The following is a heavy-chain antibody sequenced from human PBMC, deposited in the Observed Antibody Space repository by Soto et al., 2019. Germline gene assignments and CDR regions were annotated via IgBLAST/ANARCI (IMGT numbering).Heavy chain of an antibody. D-gene: IGHD2-2*03. J-gene: IGHJ6*04. V-gene: IGHV1-18*01. CDR1: GYIFVNYG. Sequence: QVQLVQSGDEVRKPGSSVKVSCKASGYIFVNYGIAWVRQAPGQGLEWMGWISPYSGNTHYARKVQGKLNMTTGTSTSTAYTDLGSLTSDDTAVYYCAMVDIYVTPTPQDVWGKGTTVTVSS. CDR2: ISPYSGNT. CDR3: AMVDIYVTPTPQDV.